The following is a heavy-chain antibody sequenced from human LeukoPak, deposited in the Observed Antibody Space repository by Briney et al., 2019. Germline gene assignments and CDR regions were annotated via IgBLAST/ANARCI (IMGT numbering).Heavy chain of an antibody. CDR3: ARVSSEGYCSSTSCLGPLDY. CDR1: GGSISSGDYY. Sequence: SQTLSLTCTGSGGSISSGDYYSRWIRQPPGKGLEWLGSIYYCGSTYYNPTLKSRVTISVDTSKNHFSLKLSSVTAADTAVYSCARVSSEGYCSSTSCLGPLDYWGQGTLVTVSS. D-gene: IGHD2-2*01. V-gene: IGHV4-30-4*08. J-gene: IGHJ4*02. CDR2: IYYCGST.